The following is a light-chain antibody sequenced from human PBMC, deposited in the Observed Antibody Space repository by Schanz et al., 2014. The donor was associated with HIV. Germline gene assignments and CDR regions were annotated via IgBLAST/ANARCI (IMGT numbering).Light chain of an antibody. Sequence: QSALTQPASVSGSPGQSITISCTGTRNDVGTYNLVSWYQQHPGKAPKLMIYEVSKRPSGVSNRFSGSKSGNTASLTISGLQAEDEADYYCCSYAGSSTLGVFGGGTKLTVL. CDR2: EVS. V-gene: IGLV2-23*02. J-gene: IGLJ2*01. CDR3: CSYAGSSTLGV. CDR1: RNDVGTYNL.